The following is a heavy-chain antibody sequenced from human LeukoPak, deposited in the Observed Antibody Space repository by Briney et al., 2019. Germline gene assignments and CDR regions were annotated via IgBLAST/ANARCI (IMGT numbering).Heavy chain of an antibody. CDR1: GFTFSSYA. V-gene: IGHV3-23*01. J-gene: IGHJ4*02. Sequence: PGGSLRLSCAASGFTFSSYAMSWVRQAPGKGLDWVSAIGDSGVSTYYADSVKGRFAISRDSSENTLYLQMNSLRVEDTAVYYCAKDRPLNWGYYFDYWGQGTLVTVSS. CDR3: AKDRPLNWGYYFDY. CDR2: IGDSGVST. D-gene: IGHD3-16*01.